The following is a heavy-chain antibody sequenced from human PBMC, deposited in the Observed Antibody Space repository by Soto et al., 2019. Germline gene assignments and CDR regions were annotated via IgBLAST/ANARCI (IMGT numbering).Heavy chain of an antibody. CDR1: GYTFTGYY. J-gene: IGHJ5*02. V-gene: IGHV1-2*04. CDR2: INPNSGGT. Sequence: ASVKVSSKASGYTFTGYYMHWVRQAPGQGLEWMGWINPNSGGTNYAQKFQGWVTMTRDTSISTAYMELSRLRSDDTAVYYCARGHSSSSWYAGRGWFDPWGQGTLVTVSS. CDR3: ARGHSSSSWYAGRGWFDP. D-gene: IGHD6-6*01.